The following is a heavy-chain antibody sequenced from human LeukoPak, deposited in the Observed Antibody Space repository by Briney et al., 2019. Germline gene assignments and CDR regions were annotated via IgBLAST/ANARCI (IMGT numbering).Heavy chain of an antibody. J-gene: IGHJ3*02. CDR3: AIFYSSSWDTLDAFDI. CDR1: GGTFSSYA. Sequence: ASVKVSCKASGGTFSSYAISWVRQAPGQGLEWMGRIIPIFGIANYAQKFQGRVTITADKSTSTAYMELSSLRSEDTAVCYCAIFYSSSWDTLDAFDIWGQGTMVTVSS. D-gene: IGHD6-6*01. V-gene: IGHV1-69*04. CDR2: IIPIFGIA.